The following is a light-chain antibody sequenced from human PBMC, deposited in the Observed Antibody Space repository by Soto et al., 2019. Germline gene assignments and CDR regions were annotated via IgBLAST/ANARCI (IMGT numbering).Light chain of an antibody. CDR2: KAS. J-gene: IGKJ1*01. V-gene: IGKV1-5*03. CDR3: QQYNSQWT. Sequence: DIQMTQSPSALPATVGDRVTITCRANQSISTWLAWYQQKPGKAPNLLIYKASRLETGVPSRFSGSGSGTEFTLTISSLQPDDFATYYCQQYNSQWTFGQGTKVDNK. CDR1: QSISTW.